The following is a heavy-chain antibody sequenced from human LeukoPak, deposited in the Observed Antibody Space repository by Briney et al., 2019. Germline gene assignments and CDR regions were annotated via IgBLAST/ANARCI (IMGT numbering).Heavy chain of an antibody. V-gene: IGHV3-30-3*01. CDR3: ATPRVGGFDY. J-gene: IGHJ4*02. D-gene: IGHD2-15*01. Sequence: GSLRLSCAASGFTFSSYAMHWVRQAPGKGLEWVAVISYDGSNKYYADSVKGRFTISRDNSKNTLYLQMNSLRAEDTAVYYCATPRVGGFDYWGQGTLVTVSS. CDR2: ISYDGSNK. CDR1: GFTFSSYA.